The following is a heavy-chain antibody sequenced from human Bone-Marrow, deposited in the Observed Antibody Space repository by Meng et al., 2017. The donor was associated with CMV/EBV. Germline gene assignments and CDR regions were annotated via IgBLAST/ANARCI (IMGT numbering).Heavy chain of an antibody. CDR2: ISSSSSYI. Sequence: GESLKISCAASGFTFSSYSMNWVRQAPGKGLEWVSSISSSSSYIYYADSVKGRFTISRDNAKNSLYLQMNSLRAEDTAVYYCARADVQLEIDYCGQGTLVTVSS. V-gene: IGHV3-21*01. D-gene: IGHD1-1*01. CDR1: GFTFSSYS. CDR3: ARADVQLEIDY. J-gene: IGHJ4*02.